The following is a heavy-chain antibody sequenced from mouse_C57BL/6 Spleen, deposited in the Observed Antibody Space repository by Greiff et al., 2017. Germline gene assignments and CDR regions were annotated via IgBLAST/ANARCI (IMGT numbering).Heavy chain of an antibody. V-gene: IGHV1-80*01. CDR1: GYAFSSYW. D-gene: IGHD1-1*01. Sequence: QVQLKQSGAELVKPGASVKISCKASGYAFSSYWMHWVKQRPGKGLEWIGQIYPGDGDTNYNGKFKGKATLTADKSSSTAYMQLSSLTSEDSAVYFWARRRGRSYFDDWGQGTTLTVSS. CDR2: IYPGDGDT. CDR3: ARRRGRSYFDD. J-gene: IGHJ2*01.